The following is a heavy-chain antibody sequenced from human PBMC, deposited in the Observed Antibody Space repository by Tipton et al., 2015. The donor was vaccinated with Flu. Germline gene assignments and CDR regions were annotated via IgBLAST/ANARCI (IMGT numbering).Heavy chain of an antibody. D-gene: IGHD2-21*01. J-gene: IGHJ4*02. CDR3: ARDYGGHIYY. CDR1: GGSIRDCY. V-gene: IGHV4-4*08. CDR2: IYTSGST. Sequence: TLSLTCTVSGGSIRDCYWSWIRQPPGKGLEWIGRIYTSGSTNYNPTLKSRVTISVDTSKNQFSLKLSSVTAADTAVYYCARDYGGHIYYWGQGTLVTVSS.